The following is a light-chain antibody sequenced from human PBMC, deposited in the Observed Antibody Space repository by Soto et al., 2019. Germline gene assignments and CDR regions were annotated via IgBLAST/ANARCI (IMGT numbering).Light chain of an antibody. CDR2: EVS. V-gene: IGLV2-14*01. CDR3: NSYTSSSTVV. J-gene: IGLJ2*01. Sequence: QSALTQPASVSGSPGQSITISCTGTSSDVGGYNYVSWYQQYPGKAPKLIIYEVSNRPSGVSNRFSGSKSGNTASLTISGLQGEDGADYYCNSYTSSSTVVFGGGTKLTVL. CDR1: SSDVGGYNY.